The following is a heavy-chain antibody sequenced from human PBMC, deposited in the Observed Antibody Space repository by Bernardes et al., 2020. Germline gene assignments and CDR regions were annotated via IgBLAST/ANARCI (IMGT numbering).Heavy chain of an antibody. CDR3: AKAHCRQTRPCGFDF. V-gene: IGHV3-23*01. CDR2: VSNGCGNT. J-gene: IGHJ3*01. CDR1: AFIFSSYA. Sequence: GGSLRLSCAASAFIFSSYAMNWVRQAPGNGLEWVSVVSNGCGNTYYADSVKGRFTISRDNSENRLYLQINSLRVADTAVYYCAKAHCRQTRPCGFDFWGQGTMVTVSS. D-gene: IGHD2-15*01.